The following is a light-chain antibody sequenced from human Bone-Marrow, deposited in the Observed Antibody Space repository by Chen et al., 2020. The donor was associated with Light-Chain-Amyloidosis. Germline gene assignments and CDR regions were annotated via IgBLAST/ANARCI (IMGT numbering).Light chain of an antibody. CDR3: QSADSSGTYEVI. CDR1: DLPTKY. Sequence: SYELTQPPSVSVSPGQTARITCSGDDLPTKYAYWYQQKPGQAPVLVIHRDTGRPSGISDQFSGSASGTTATLTISGVQAEDEADYHCQSADSSGTYEVIFGGGTKLTVL. J-gene: IGLJ2*01. V-gene: IGLV3-25*03. CDR2: RDT.